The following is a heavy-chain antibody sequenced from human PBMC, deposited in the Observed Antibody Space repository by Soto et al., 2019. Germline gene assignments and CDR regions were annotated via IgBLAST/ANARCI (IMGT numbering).Heavy chain of an antibody. CDR1: GYRFTSSW. CDR3: ARQGECCSGDNCYTDY. J-gene: IGHJ4*02. D-gene: IGHD2-15*01. V-gene: IGHV5-51*01. Sequence: XESLKISCRGSGYRFTSSWIAWVRQLPGRDLEWMGIIYPGDSDARYSPSFQGRITISADKSISTAFLQWGSLKASDTAMYYCARQGECCSGDNCYTDYWGQGTLVTVSS. CDR2: IYPGDSDA.